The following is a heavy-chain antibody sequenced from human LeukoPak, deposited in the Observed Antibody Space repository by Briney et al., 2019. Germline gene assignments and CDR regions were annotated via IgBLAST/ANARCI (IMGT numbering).Heavy chain of an antibody. Sequence: RAGGSLRLSCAASGFTFSDYYMSWIRQAPGKGLEWVSYISSSSDYTNYADSVKAPFTISRDNAKNSLYLQLNSLRVEDTAVYYCARGGGSNYFDHWGQGTLVTVSS. CDR2: ISSSSDYT. J-gene: IGHJ4*02. CDR3: ARGGGSNYFDH. D-gene: IGHD3-16*01. V-gene: IGHV3-11*05. CDR1: GFTFSDYY.